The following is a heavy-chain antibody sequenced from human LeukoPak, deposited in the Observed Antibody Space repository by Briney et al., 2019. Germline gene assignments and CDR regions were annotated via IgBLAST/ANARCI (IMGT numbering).Heavy chain of an antibody. CDR1: RFTFSSYA. D-gene: IGHD6-13*01. Sequence: GGSLRLSCTASRFTFSSYAMNWVRQAPGKGLEWVSGISGSGGSTYYADSVKGRFTISRDNSKNTLYLQMNSLRAEATAVYSCAKVAADGKYNWFDTWGQGTLVTVSS. J-gene: IGHJ5*02. CDR3: AKVAADGKYNWFDT. CDR2: ISGSGGST. V-gene: IGHV3-23*01.